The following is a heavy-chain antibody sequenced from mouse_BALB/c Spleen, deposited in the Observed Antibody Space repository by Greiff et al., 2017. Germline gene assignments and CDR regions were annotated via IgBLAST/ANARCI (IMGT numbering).Heavy chain of an antibody. CDR2: ISDGGSYT. CDR1: GFTFSDYY. D-gene: IGHD1-1*01. V-gene: IGHV5-4*02. J-gene: IGHJ2*01. Sequence: EVQRVESGGGLVKPGGALKISCAASGFTFSDYYLYWVRQTPEKRLEWVATISDGGSYTYYPDSVKGRFTISRDNAKNNLYLQMSSLKSEDTAMYYCARSYGSSYFDYWGQGTTLTVSS. CDR3: ARSYGSSYFDY.